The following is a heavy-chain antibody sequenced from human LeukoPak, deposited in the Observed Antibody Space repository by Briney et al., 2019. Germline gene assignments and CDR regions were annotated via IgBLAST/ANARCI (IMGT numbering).Heavy chain of an antibody. J-gene: IGHJ4*02. V-gene: IGHV4-34*01. Sequence: SETLSLTCAVYGGSFSGYYWSWIRQPPGKGLEWIWEINHSGSTNYNPSLKSRVTISVDTSKNQFSLKLSSVTAAHTTVYYCARGPPHEWLRLGYFDYWGQGTLVTVSS. CDR1: GGSFSGYY. D-gene: IGHD5-12*01. CDR2: INHSGST. CDR3: ARGPPHEWLRLGYFDY.